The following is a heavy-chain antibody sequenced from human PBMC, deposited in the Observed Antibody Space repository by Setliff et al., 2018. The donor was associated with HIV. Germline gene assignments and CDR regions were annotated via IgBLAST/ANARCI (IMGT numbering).Heavy chain of an antibody. V-gene: IGHV3-48*04. CDR3: ARSVDYGDPGAC. Sequence: PGGSLRLSCAASGFTFSSYSMNWVRQAPGKGLEWVSYISSSSSGSTIYYADSVKGRFTISRDNAKNSLYLQMNSLGAEDTAAYYYARSVDYGDPGACWGQGTLVTVSS. D-gene: IGHD4-17*01. CDR2: ISSSSSGSTI. CDR1: GFTFSSYS. J-gene: IGHJ4*02.